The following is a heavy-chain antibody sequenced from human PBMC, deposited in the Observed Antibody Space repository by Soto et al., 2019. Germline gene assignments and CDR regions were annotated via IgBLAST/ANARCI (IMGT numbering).Heavy chain of an antibody. CDR3: AKDLDLYYFDY. Sequence: QVQLVESGGGVVQPGRSLRLSCAASGFTFSSYGMHWVRQAPGKGLEWVAVISYDGSNKYYADSVKGRFTISRDNSKNTLYLQMNSLRAEDTALYYCAKDLDLYYFDYWGQGTLVTVSS. V-gene: IGHV3-30*18. J-gene: IGHJ4*02. CDR2: ISYDGSNK. CDR1: GFTFSSYG. D-gene: IGHD3-3*01.